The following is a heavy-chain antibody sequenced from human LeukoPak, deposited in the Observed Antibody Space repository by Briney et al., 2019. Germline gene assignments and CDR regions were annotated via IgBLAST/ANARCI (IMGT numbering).Heavy chain of an antibody. V-gene: IGHV1-2*02. CDR2: INPKNGAT. D-gene: IGHD3-10*01. CDR3: AREPITMVRGYYYYYMDV. J-gene: IGHJ6*03. CDR1: GFTFTGYF. Sequence: ASVKVSCKASGFTFTGYFMHWVRQAPGQGLEWMGWINPKNGATNYAQKFHGRVTMTRDTSISTAYMELRRLKSDDTAVYYCAREPITMVRGYYYYYMDVWGEGTTVTISS.